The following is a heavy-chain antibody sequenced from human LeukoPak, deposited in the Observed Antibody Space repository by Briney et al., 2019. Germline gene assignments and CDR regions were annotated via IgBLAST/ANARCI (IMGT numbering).Heavy chain of an antibody. CDR1: GFTFSDYY. Sequence: GGSLRLSCAASGFTFSDYYMSWIRQAPGKGLEWVSYISSSGSTIYYADSVKGRFTISRDNAKNSLYLQMNSLRAEDTAVYYCARDALYYDILTGYGFQHWGQGTPVTVSS. D-gene: IGHD3-9*01. V-gene: IGHV3-11*01. CDR3: ARDALYYDILTGYGFQH. CDR2: ISSSGSTI. J-gene: IGHJ1*01.